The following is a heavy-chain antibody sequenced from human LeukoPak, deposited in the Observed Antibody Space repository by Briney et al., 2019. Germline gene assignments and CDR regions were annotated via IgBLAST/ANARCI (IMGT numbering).Heavy chain of an antibody. D-gene: IGHD3/OR15-3a*01. Sequence: ASVKVSCKASGYTFTSYDINWVRQATGQGLEWMGWMNPKSGNTGYAQKVQGRVTVTRNTSISTAYMDLSSLRSEDTAVYYCARGGLDLPRDAFDIWGQGTMVTVSS. CDR2: MNPKSGNT. V-gene: IGHV1-8*01. CDR3: ARGGLDLPRDAFDI. J-gene: IGHJ3*02. CDR1: GYTFTSYD.